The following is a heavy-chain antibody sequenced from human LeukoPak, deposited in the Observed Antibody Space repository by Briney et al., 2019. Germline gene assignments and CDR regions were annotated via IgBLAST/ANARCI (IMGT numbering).Heavy chain of an antibody. CDR3: ARGRASLAAPPYFYYYMDV. CDR1: GDSISSYY. CDR2: IYTSGST. V-gene: IGHV4-4*07. D-gene: IGHD2-15*01. Sequence: SETLSLTCSVSGDSISSYYWSWIRQPAGKGLEWIGRIYTSGSTNYNPSLKSRVTMSVDTSKNQFSLKLSSVTAADTAVYYCARGRASLAAPPYFYYYMDVWGKGTTVTISS. J-gene: IGHJ6*03.